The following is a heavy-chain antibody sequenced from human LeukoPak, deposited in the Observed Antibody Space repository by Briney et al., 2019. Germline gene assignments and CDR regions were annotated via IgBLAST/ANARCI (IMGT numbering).Heavy chain of an antibody. D-gene: IGHD3-22*01. CDR1: GFTFSSYG. Sequence: PGGSLRLSCAASGFTFSSYGMHWVRQAPGKGLEWVAVIWYDGSNKYYADSVKGRFTISRDNSKNTLYLQMNSLRAEDTAVYYCARGGPTTYYYDSSGYYGYWGQGTLVTVSS. J-gene: IGHJ4*02. CDR3: ARGGPTTYYYDSSGYYGY. V-gene: IGHV3-33*01. CDR2: IWYDGSNK.